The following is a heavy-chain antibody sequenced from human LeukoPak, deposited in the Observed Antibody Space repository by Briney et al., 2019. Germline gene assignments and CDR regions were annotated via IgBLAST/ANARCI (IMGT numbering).Heavy chain of an antibody. CDR1: GGTFSSHA. D-gene: IGHD2-15*01. J-gene: IGHJ6*03. CDR2: IVPISGIA. CDR3: ARGLQYQLFKALRYYYMDV. V-gene: IGHV1-69*13. Sequence: GASVKVSCKASGGTFSSHAIAWVRQAPGHGPEWMGGIVPISGIADYAQRFQGRVTITADESTSTAYMELRSLASDDTAVYYCARGLQYQLFKALRYYYMDVWGEGTTVTVSS.